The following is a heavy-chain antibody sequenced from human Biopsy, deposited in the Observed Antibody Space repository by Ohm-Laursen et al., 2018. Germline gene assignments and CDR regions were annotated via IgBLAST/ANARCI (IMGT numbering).Heavy chain of an antibody. J-gene: IGHJ5*02. V-gene: IGHV4-4*07. CDR1: GGSISSYY. Sequence: TLSLTCNVSGGSISSYYWSWIRQPAGKGLEWIGQIYTSGITNYNPSLKSRVTMSVDTSKNKFSLRVSSVTAADTAVYYCARDRDRRGWFDPWGQGTLVTVSS. CDR2: IYTSGIT. D-gene: IGHD1-14*01. CDR3: ARDRDRRGWFDP.